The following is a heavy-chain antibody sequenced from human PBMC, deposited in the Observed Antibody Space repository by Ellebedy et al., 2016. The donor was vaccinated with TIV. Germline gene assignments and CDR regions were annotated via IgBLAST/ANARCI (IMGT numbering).Heavy chain of an antibody. Sequence: GGSLRLXXAASGFTFSSYATSWVRPALGKGLEWVSAISGSGGSTYYADSVKGRFTISRDNSKNTLYLQMNSLRAEDTAVYYCARAGSGSYSGMDYWGQGTLVTVSS. CDR2: ISGSGGST. V-gene: IGHV3-23*01. CDR3: ARAGSGSYSGMDY. CDR1: GFTFSSYA. J-gene: IGHJ4*02. D-gene: IGHD1-26*01.